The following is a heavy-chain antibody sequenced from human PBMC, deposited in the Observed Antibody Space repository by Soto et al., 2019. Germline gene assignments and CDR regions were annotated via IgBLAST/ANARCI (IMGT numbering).Heavy chain of an antibody. Sequence: GASVKVSCKSSGGTFSSYAISWVRQAPGQGLEWMGGITPIFGTANYAQKFQGRVTITADESTSKAYMELRSLRSEDTAVYYCARDYYDSRGYYYANAFDIWGQGTMVTVSS. V-gene: IGHV1-69*13. CDR2: ITPIFGTA. CDR1: GGTFSSYA. D-gene: IGHD3-22*01. J-gene: IGHJ3*02. CDR3: ARDYYDSRGYYYANAFDI.